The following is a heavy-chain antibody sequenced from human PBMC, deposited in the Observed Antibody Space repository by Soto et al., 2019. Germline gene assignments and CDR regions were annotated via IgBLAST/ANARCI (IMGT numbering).Heavy chain of an antibody. CDR1: GFTFSSYG. D-gene: IGHD2-15*01. V-gene: IGHV3-33*01. CDR2: IWYDGSNK. Sequence: QVQLVESGGGVVQPGRSLRLSCAASGFTFSSYGMHWVRQAPGKGLEWVAVIWYDGSNKYYADSVKGRFTISRDNSKNTLYLQMNSLRAEDTAVYYCARDLRSGGSCYDYWGQGTLVNVSS. CDR3: ARDLRSGGSCYDY. J-gene: IGHJ4*02.